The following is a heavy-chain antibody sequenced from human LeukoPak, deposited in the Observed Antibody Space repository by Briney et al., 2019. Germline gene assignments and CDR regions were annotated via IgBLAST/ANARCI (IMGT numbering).Heavy chain of an antibody. CDR3: ATNILVRDIINWFDP. CDR2: INPDTEDS. V-gene: IGHV1-2*02. Sequence: ASVKVSCRASGFDFRDYFIHWVRQAPGEGLEWMGSINPDTEDSKIAQQFQGRVTMTRDTSISTAYMELSSLRYDDTAVYYCATNILVRDIINWFDPWGQGTLVTVSS. CDR1: GFDFRDYF. J-gene: IGHJ5*02. D-gene: IGHD3-10*01.